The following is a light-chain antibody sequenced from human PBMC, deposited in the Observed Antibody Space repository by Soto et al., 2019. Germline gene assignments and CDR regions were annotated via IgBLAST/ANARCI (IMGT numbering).Light chain of an antibody. CDR2: VAS. Sequence: DIQMTQSPSSLSASVGDRVTITCQASQDISNYLNWYQQKPGKAPKLLIYVASNLETGVPSRFSGSGSGTDLTFTISSLQPEDIATYYCQQYDNPALTFGGGTKVEIK. CDR1: QDISNY. J-gene: IGKJ4*01. CDR3: QQYDNPALT. V-gene: IGKV1-33*01.